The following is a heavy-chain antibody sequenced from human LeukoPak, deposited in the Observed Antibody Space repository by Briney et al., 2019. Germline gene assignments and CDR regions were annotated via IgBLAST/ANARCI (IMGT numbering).Heavy chain of an antibody. J-gene: IGHJ5*02. CDR2: IYYSGST. D-gene: IGHD6-13*01. CDR3: ARDSSSWYEGWFDP. V-gene: IGHV4-59*01. Sequence: PSETLSLTCTVSGGSISSYYWSWIRQPPGKGLEWIGYIYYSGSTNYNPSLKSRVTISVDTSKNQFSLKLSSVTAADTAVYYCARDSSSWYEGWFDPWGQGTLVTVSS. CDR1: GGSISSYY.